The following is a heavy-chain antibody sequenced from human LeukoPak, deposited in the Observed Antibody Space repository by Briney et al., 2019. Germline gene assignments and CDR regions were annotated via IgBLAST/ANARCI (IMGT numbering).Heavy chain of an antibody. D-gene: IGHD5-18*01. V-gene: IGHV1-2*02. Sequence: GASVKVSCKASGYTFTGYYLHWVRQAPGQGLEWMGWINPNSGGTNYVQKFQGRVTMTRDTSISTAYMELSRLRSDDTAVYYCARAKNTAMAYYYYYMDVWGKGTTVTVSS. J-gene: IGHJ6*03. CDR1: GYTFTGYY. CDR2: INPNSGGT. CDR3: ARAKNTAMAYYYYYMDV.